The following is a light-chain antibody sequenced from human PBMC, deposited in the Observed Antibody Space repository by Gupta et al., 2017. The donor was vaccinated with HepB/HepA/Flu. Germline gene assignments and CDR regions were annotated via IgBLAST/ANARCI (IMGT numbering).Light chain of an antibody. J-gene: IGKJ1*01. Sequence: EIVLTQSPGTLSLSPGERATLSCRASQSIISNYLAWYQQQPGQAPRLLLYAISARATGIPDRFSGSGYGTDFTLTISRLEPEDFAVYYCQQDFGERPGGTFGQGTKVEVK. V-gene: IGKV3-20*01. CDR1: QSIISNY. CDR2: AIS. CDR3: QQDFGERPGGT.